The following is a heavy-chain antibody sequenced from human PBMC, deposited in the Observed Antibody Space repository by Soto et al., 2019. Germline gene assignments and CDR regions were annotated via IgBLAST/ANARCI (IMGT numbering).Heavy chain of an antibody. CDR1: GYTFTSYG. Sequence: ASVKVSCKASGYTFTSYGISWVRQAPGQGLEWMGWINAYNGNTNYAQKLQGRVTMTRNTSISTAYMELSSLRSEDTATYYCARGFLGHCGRTSCYQLDYWGQGSLVTVSS. J-gene: IGHJ4*02. D-gene: IGHD2-2*01. CDR3: ARGFLGHCGRTSCYQLDY. V-gene: IGHV1-18*01. CDR2: INAYNGNT.